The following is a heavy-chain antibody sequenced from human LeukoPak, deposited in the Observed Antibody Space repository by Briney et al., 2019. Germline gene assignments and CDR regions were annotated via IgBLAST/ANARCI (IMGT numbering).Heavy chain of an antibody. CDR2: ISAYNGNT. CDR3: ARDRGDGYNYYFDY. Sequence: ASVTVSCKASGYTFTSYGISWVRQAPGQGLEWMGWISAYNGNTNYAQKLQGRVTMTTDTSTSTAYMELRSLRYDDTAVYYCARDRGDGYNYYFDYWGQGTLVTVSS. J-gene: IGHJ4*02. CDR1: GYTFTSYG. V-gene: IGHV1-18*01. D-gene: IGHD5-24*01.